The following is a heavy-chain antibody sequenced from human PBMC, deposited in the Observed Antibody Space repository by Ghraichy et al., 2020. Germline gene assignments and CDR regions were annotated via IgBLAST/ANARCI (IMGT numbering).Heavy chain of an antibody. V-gene: IGHV4-59*01. CDR1: GGSISSYY. D-gene: IGHD3-22*01. CDR3: ARVVALAPYDSSGYLGY. J-gene: IGHJ4*02. CDR2: IYYSGST. Sequence: SETLSLTCTVSGGSISSYYWSWIRQPPGKGLEWIGYIYYSGSTNYNPSLKSRVTISVDTSKNQFSLKLSSVTAADTAVYYCARVVALAPYDSSGYLGYWGQGTLVTVSS.